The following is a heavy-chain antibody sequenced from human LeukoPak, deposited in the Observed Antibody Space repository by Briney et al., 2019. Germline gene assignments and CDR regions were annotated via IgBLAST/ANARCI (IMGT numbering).Heavy chain of an antibody. CDR2: ISSSSSCI. CDR3: ANSQEYSSSPGHDAFDI. Sequence: GRSLRLSCAASGFTFSSYSMNWVRQAPGKGLEWVSSISSSSSCIYYADSVKGRFTISRDNAKNSLYLQMNSLRAEDTAVYYCANSQEYSSSPGHDAFDIWGQGTMVTVSS. D-gene: IGHD6-13*01. CDR1: GFTFSSYS. J-gene: IGHJ3*02. V-gene: IGHV3-21*01.